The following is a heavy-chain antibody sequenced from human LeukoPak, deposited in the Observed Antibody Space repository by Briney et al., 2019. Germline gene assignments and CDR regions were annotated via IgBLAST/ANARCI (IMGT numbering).Heavy chain of an antibody. CDR3: AGIKRRGYSGYGYYFDY. D-gene: IGHD5-12*01. Sequence: ASVKVSCKASGYTFTGYYVHWVRQAPGQGLEWMGWINPNTGGTDFAQKFQGRVAMTRDTSISTAYMELSSLRSDDTAVYYCAGIKRRGYSGYGYYFDYWGQGTLVTVSS. CDR1: GYTFTGYY. CDR2: INPNTGGT. J-gene: IGHJ4*02. V-gene: IGHV1-2*02.